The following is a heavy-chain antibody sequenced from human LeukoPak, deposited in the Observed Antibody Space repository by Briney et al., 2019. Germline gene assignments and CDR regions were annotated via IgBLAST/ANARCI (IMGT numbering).Heavy chain of an antibody. CDR3: AGDIIDGSGRPSIGFDY. CDR1: GYTFTSYG. D-gene: IGHD3-10*01. Sequence: ASVKVSCKASGYTFTSYGISWVRQAPGQGLEWMGWISAYNGNTNYAQKLQGRVTMTTDTSTSTAYMELRSLRSDDTAVYYCAGDIIDGSGRPSIGFDYWGQGTLVTVYS. J-gene: IGHJ4*02. CDR2: ISAYNGNT. V-gene: IGHV1-18*01.